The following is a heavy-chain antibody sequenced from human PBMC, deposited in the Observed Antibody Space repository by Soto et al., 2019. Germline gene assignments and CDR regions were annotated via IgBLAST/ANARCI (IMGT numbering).Heavy chain of an antibody. CDR3: AREVRYYDSSGSNWFDP. CDR1: GYTFTSYG. Sequence: QVQLVQSGAEVKKPGASVKVSCKASGYTFTSYGISWVRQAPGQGLEWMGWISAYNGNTNYAQKLQGRVTMTTDTSTSTAYMELRSLRSDDTAVYYCAREVRYYDSSGSNWFDPWGQGTLVTVSS. J-gene: IGHJ5*02. V-gene: IGHV1-18*01. CDR2: ISAYNGNT. D-gene: IGHD3-22*01.